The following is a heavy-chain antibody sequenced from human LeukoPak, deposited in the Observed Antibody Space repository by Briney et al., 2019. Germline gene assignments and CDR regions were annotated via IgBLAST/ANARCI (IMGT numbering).Heavy chain of an antibody. J-gene: IGHJ4*02. D-gene: IGHD3-10*01. CDR1: GFTFSSYA. Sequence: LPGGSLRLSCAASGFTFSSYAMSWVRQAPGKGLEWVSTISGSGGSTYYADSVKGRFTISRDNSKNTLYLQMNSLRAEDTAAYYCAKGSRAQGYYFDFWGQGTLVTVSS. CDR2: ISGSGGST. V-gene: IGHV3-23*01. CDR3: AKGSRAQGYYFDF.